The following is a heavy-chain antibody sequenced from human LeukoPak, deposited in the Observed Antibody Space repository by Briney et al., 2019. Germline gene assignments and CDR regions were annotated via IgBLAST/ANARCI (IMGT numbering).Heavy chain of an antibody. D-gene: IGHD3-22*01. J-gene: IGHJ3*02. V-gene: IGHV3-11*01. Sequence: YWGWIRQPPGKGLEWVSYISSSGSSIYYADSVKGRFTISRDNAKNSLYLQMNSLRAEDTAVYYCARIKYYYDSRLDAFDIWGQGTMVTVSS. CDR3: ARIKYYYDSRLDAFDI. CDR1: Y. CDR2: ISSSGSSI.